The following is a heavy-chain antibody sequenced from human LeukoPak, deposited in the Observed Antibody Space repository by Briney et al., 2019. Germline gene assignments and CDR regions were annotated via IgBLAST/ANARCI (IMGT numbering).Heavy chain of an antibody. D-gene: IGHD5-18*01. CDR1: GYTFTSFG. CDR3: TRDLGVDTTMIFFDY. J-gene: IGHJ4*02. CDR2: ISAYNGNT. Sequence: GASVKVSCKASGYTFTSFGISWVRQAPGQGLEWMGWISAYNGNTNYAQKLQGRVTMTTDTSTSTAYMEIRSLRSDDTAVYYCTRDLGVDTTMIFFDYWGQGPLVTVSS. V-gene: IGHV1-18*01.